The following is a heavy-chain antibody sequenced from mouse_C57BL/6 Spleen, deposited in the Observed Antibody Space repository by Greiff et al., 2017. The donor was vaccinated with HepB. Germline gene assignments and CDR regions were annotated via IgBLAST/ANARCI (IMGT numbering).Heavy chain of an antibody. CDR1: GYTFTSYW. V-gene: IGHV1-7*01. Sequence: QVHVKQSGAELAKPGASVKLSCKASGYTFTSYWMHWVKQRPGQGLEWIGYINPSSGYTKYNQKFKDKATLTADKSCSTAYMQLSSLTYEDSAVYYCARRSNYWYFDVWGTGTTVTVSS. CDR2: INPSSGYT. J-gene: IGHJ1*03. D-gene: IGHD2-5*01. CDR3: ARRSNYWYFDV.